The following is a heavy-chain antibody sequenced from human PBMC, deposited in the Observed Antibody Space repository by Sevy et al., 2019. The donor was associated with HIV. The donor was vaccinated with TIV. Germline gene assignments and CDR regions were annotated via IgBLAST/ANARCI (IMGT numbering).Heavy chain of an antibody. V-gene: IGHV1-2*02. D-gene: IGHD1-26*01. CDR3: SRVRRYYVPFDY. CDR2: INPNSGGT. J-gene: IGHJ4*02. Sequence: ASVKVSCKASGYTFTGYYMHWVRQAPGQGLEWMGWINPNSGGTNYAQKFQGRVTMTRDTSISTAYMELSRLRSDDTAVYYCSRVRRYYVPFDYWGQGTLVTVSS. CDR1: GYTFTGYY.